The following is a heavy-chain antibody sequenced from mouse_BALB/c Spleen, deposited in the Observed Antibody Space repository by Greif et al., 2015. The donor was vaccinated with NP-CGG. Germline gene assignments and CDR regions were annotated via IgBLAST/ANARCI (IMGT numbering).Heavy chain of an antibody. V-gene: IGHV5-4*02. CDR2: ISDGGSYT. Sequence: EVKLVESGGGLVKPGGSLKLSCAASGFTFSDYYMYWVRQTPEKRLEWVATISDGGSYTYYPDSVKGRFTISRDNAKNNLYLQMSSLKSEDTAMYYCARKTGTDYAMDYWGRGTSVTVSS. CDR1: GFTFSDYY. J-gene: IGHJ4*01. CDR3: ARKTGTDYAMDY. D-gene: IGHD4-1*01.